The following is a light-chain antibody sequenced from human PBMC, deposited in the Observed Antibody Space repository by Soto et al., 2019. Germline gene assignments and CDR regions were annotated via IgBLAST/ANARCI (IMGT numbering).Light chain of an antibody. J-gene: IGKJ2*01. Sequence: EIVLTQSPGTLSLSPGERATLSCRASQSVSSSYLAWYQQKPGQAPRLLIYGASSRATGIPDRFSGSGSGTVFTLTISRLESEDFSVYYCQQYGNSPPYTFGQGTKLEIK. CDR2: GAS. V-gene: IGKV3-20*01. CDR1: QSVSSSY. CDR3: QQYGNSPPYT.